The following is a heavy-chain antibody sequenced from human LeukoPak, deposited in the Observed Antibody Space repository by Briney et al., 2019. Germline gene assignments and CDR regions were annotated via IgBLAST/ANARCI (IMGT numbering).Heavy chain of an antibody. CDR1: GFTFSSYS. CDR2: ISSSGSTI. J-gene: IGHJ4*02. CDR3: ARGLVPAALDY. D-gene: IGHD2-2*01. Sequence: GGSLRLSCAASGFTFSSYSMNWVRQAPGKGLEWVSYISSSGSTIYYADSVKGRFTISRDNAKNSLYLQMNSLRAEDTAVYYCARGLVPAALDYWGQGTLVTVSS. V-gene: IGHV3-48*04.